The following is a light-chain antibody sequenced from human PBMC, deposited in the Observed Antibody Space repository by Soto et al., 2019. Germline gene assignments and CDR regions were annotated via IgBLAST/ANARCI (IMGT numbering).Light chain of an antibody. CDR2: DAS. CDR1: QDISNY. CDR3: QQYDNLPPYT. V-gene: IGKV1-33*01. Sequence: DIRMTQSPSSLSASVGDRVTITCQASQDISNYLNWYQQKPGKAPKLLIYDASNLETGVPSRFSGSGSWTDFTFTISSLQPEDIATYYCQQYDNLPPYTFGQGTKLEIK. J-gene: IGKJ2*01.